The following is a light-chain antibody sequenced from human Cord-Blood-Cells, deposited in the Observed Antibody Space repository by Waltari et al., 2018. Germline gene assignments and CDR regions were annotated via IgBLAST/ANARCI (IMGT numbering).Light chain of an antibody. V-gene: IGLV2-14*01. CDR2: DVS. J-gene: IGLJ2*01. CDR3: SSYTSSSTLVV. Sequence: QSALTQPAPVSGSPGQARTISCTVTSSDGGAYTHVSWYQQPPVKAPKLMTYDVSNRPSGVSNRFSGSKSGNTASLTISGLQAEDEADYYCSSYTSSSTLVVFGGGTKLTVL. CDR1: SSDGGAYTH.